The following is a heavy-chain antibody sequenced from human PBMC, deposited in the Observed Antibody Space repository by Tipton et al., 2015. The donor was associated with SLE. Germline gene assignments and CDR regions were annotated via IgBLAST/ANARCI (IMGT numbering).Heavy chain of an antibody. CDR3: ARAGDLRDGFNFALDY. CDR2: IYYSGST. V-gene: IGHV4-39*07. Sequence: TLSLTCTVSGGSISSSSYYWGWIRQPPGKGLEWIGSIYYSGSTYYNPSLKSRVTISVDTSKNQFSLKLSSVTAADTAVYYCARAGDLRDGFNFALDYWGQGTLVTVSS. CDR1: GGSISSSSYY. D-gene: IGHD5-24*01. J-gene: IGHJ4*02.